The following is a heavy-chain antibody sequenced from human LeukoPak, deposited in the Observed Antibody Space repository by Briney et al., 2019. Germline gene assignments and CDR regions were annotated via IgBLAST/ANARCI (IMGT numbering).Heavy chain of an antibody. V-gene: IGHV2-70*01. J-gene: IGHJ3*02. CDR2: IDWDDDK. CDR3: TRILIFYYDSGSPDHAFDI. Sequence: SGPTLVNPTQTLTLTCSFSGFSLSTSGMCVSWIRQPPGKALEWLALIDWDDDKYYNTFLKTRLTISKDTSKNQVVLTMTNMDPVDTATYYCTRILIFYYDSGSPDHAFDIWGQGTMVTVSS. D-gene: IGHD3-10*01. CDR1: GFSLSTSGMC.